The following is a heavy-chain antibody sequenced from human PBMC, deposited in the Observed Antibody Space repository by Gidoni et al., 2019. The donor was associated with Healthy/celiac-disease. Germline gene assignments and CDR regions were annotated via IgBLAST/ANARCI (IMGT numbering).Heavy chain of an antibody. Sequence: QVQLQQWGAGLLKPSETLSLTCAVYGGSFSGYYWSWIRQPPGKGLEWIGEINHRGSTNYNPSLKSRVTISVDTSKNQFSLKLSSVTAADTAVYYCARAARPSKNDYWGQGTLVTVSS. CDR1: GGSFSGYY. CDR3: ARAARPSKNDY. D-gene: IGHD6-6*01. J-gene: IGHJ4*02. CDR2: INHRGST. V-gene: IGHV4-34*01.